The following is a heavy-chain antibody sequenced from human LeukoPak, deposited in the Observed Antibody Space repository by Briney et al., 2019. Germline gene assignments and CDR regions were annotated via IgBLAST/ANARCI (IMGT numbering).Heavy chain of an antibody. CDR2: ISAYNDNT. CDR3: ASETWIHLLLPSY. V-gene: IGHV1-18*01. D-gene: IGHD5-18*01. Sequence: ASVKVSCMASVYTFTSYGISSVRQAPGQGLEWMGWISAYNDNTNYAQKLQGRVTITTDTSTSTAYMELWSPRSDDTAVSYCASETWIHLLLPSYWGQGTLVTVSS. CDR1: VYTFTSYG. J-gene: IGHJ4*02.